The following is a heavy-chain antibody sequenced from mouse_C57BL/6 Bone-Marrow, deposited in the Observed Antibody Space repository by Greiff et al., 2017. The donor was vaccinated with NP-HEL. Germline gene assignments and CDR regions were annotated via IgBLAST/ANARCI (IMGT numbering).Heavy chain of an antibody. CDR2: INPNNGGT. CDR1: GYTFTDYY. V-gene: IGHV1-26*01. D-gene: IGHD2-4*01. Sequence: VQLKQSGPELVKPGASVKISCKASGYTFTDYYMNWVKQSHGKSLEWIGDINPNNGGTSYNQKFKGKATLTVDKSSSTAYIELRSLTSEDSAVYYCARATYYYYAGAMDYWGQGTSVTVSS. J-gene: IGHJ4*01. CDR3: ARATYYYYAGAMDY.